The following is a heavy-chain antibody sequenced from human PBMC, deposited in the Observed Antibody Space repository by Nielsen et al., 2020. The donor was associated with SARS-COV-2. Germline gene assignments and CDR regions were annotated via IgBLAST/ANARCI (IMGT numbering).Heavy chain of an antibody. CDR2: IYYSGST. V-gene: IGHV4-31*03. CDR1: GGSISSGGYY. J-gene: IGHJ6*02. D-gene: IGHD1-26*01. CDR3: ARDRAESGYYYYGVDV. Sequence: SETLSLTCTVSGGSISSGGYYWTWIRQHPGKGLEWIGYIYYSGSTYYNPSLKSRVTISVDRSKNQFSLKLSSVTAADTAVYYCARDRAESGYYYYGVDVWGQGTTVTVSS.